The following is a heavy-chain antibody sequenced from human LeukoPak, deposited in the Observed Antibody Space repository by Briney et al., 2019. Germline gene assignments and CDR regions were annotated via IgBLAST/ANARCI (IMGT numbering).Heavy chain of an antibody. Sequence: PSETLSLTCTVSGGSISSYYWSWIRQPPGKGLEWIGEINHSGSTNYNPSLKSRVTISVDTSKNQFSLKLSSVTAADTAVYYCASRTIGYYFDYWGQGTLVTVSS. V-gene: IGHV4-34*01. CDR3: ASRTIGYYFDY. J-gene: IGHJ4*02. CDR2: INHSGST. D-gene: IGHD2-2*01. CDR1: GGSISSYY.